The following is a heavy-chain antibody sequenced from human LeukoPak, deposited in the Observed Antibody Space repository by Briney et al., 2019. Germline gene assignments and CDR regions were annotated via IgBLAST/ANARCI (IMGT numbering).Heavy chain of an antibody. CDR3: ARQDRPYYDILTGYFTSPYYFDY. J-gene: IGHJ4*02. V-gene: IGHV4-39*01. Sequence: SETLSLTCTVSGGSVSSSSYYWGWIRQPPGKGLEWIGSIYYSGSTYHNPSLKSRVTISVDTSKNQFSLKLSSVTAADTAVYYCARQDRPYYDILTGYFTSPYYFDYWGQGTLVTVSS. CDR2: IYYSGST. D-gene: IGHD3-9*01. CDR1: GGSVSSSSYY.